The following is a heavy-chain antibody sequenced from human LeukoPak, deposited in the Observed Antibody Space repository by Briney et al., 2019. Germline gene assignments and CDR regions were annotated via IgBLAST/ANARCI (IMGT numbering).Heavy chain of an antibody. V-gene: IGHV3-30*18. D-gene: IGHD1-26*01. CDR3: AKDILLDY. J-gene: IGHJ4*02. CDR2: ISYDGSNK. Sequence: GGSLRLSCAASGFTFSSYVMHWVRQAPGKGLEWVAVISYDGSNKYYADSVKGRFTISRDNSKNTLYLQMNSLRAEDTAVYYCAKDILLDYWGQGTLVTVSS. CDR1: GFTFSSYV.